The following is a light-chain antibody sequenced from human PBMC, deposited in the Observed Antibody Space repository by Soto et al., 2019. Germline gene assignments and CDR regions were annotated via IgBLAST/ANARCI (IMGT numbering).Light chain of an antibody. V-gene: IGKV3-11*01. Sequence: EIVLTQSPGTLSLSPGERATLSCRASQSFSSYLAWYQQKPGPAPRLLIYDASKRATGIPARFSGRGSGTDFTLTISSLEPEDFAVYYCQQRSNWPPVITFGQGTRLEIK. CDR2: DAS. J-gene: IGKJ5*01. CDR1: QSFSSY. CDR3: QQRSNWPPVIT.